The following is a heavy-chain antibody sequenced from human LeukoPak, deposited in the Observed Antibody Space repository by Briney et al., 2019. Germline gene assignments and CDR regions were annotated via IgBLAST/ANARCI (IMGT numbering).Heavy chain of an antibody. CDR3: ARVTSRFIAAAGTGYNWFDP. CDR2: INPNSGGT. CDR1: GYTFTSYG. V-gene: IGHV1-2*02. Sequence: GASVKVSCKASGYTFTSYGISWVRQAPGQGLEWMGWINPNSGGTNYAQKFQGRVTMTRDTSISTAYMELSRLRSDDTAVYYCARVTSRFIAAAGTGYNWFDPWGQGTLVTVSS. D-gene: IGHD6-13*01. J-gene: IGHJ5*02.